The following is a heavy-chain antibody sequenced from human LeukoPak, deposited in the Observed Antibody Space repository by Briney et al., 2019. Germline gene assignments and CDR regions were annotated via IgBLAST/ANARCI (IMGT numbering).Heavy chain of an antibody. V-gene: IGHV4-34*01. J-gene: IGHJ4*02. CDR3: ARRKGLSGTNFFDY. Sequence: PSETLSLTCAVYGGSFSGYYWGWIRQPPGKGLEWIGEINHSGSTNYNPSLKSRVTISVDTSKNQFSLKLSSVTAADTAVYYCARRKGLSGTNFFDYWGQGTLVTVSS. CDR1: GGSFSGYY. D-gene: IGHD1-7*01. CDR2: INHSGST.